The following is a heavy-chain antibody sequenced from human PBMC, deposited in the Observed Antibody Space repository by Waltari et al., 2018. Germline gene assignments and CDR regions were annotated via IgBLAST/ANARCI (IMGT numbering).Heavy chain of an antibody. CDR2: IYDSGST. D-gene: IGHD3-3*01. CDR1: GGSISSSSYY. Sequence: QLQLQESGPGLVKPSETLSLTCTVSGGSISSSSYYWGWIRQPPGKGLEWIGRIYDSGSTYYNPSLKSRVTISVDTSKNQFSLKLSSVTAADTAVYYCARDPRNVLRFLEWSGPYYFDYWGQGTLVTVSS. J-gene: IGHJ4*02. V-gene: IGHV4-39*07. CDR3: ARDPRNVLRFLEWSGPYYFDY.